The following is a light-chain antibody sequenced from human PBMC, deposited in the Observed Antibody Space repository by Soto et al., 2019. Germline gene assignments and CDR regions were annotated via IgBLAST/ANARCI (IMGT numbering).Light chain of an antibody. Sequence: QPVLTQSPSASASLGASVKLTCTLSSGHSSYAIAWHQQQPEKGPRYLMKLNSDGSHNKGDGIPDRFSGSTSGAERYLTISSLQSEDEADYYCQTSATGMLVFGGGTKVTVL. CDR2: LNSDGSH. CDR3: QTSATGMLV. CDR1: SGHSSYA. J-gene: IGLJ2*01. V-gene: IGLV4-69*01.